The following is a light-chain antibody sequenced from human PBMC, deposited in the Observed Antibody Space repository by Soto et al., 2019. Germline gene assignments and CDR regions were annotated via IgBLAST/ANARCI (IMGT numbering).Light chain of an antibody. CDR3: QQYGSSPIT. J-gene: IGKJ5*01. CDR2: GAS. V-gene: IGKV3-20*01. CDR1: QSVASSF. Sequence: EIVLTQSPGTLSLSPGERATLSCRASQSVASSFLAWYQQKPGQAPRLLIYGASSRATGIPDRFSGSGSGTDFTLTXSRLDXEDFAVYYCQQYGSSPITFDQGTRLEIK.